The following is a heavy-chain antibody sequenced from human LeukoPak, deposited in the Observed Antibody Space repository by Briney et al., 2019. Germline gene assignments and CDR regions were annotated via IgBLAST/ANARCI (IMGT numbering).Heavy chain of an antibody. CDR2: INTNTGNP. J-gene: IGHJ6*03. Sequence: WASVKVSCKASGYTFTSYAMNWVRQAPGQGLEWMGWINTNTGNPTYAQGFTGRFVFSLDTSVSTAYLQISSLKAEDTAVYYCARGGDSSSWYMGNYYYYYYMDVWGKGTTVTVSS. D-gene: IGHD6-13*01. V-gene: IGHV7-4-1*02. CDR3: ARGGDSSSWYMGNYYYYYYMDV. CDR1: GYTFTSYA.